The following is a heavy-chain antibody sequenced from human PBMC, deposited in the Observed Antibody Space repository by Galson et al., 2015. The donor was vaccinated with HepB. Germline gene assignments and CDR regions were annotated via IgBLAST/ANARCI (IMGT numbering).Heavy chain of an antibody. CDR3: AREGGDFPELDY. J-gene: IGHJ4*02. CDR1: GGTFGSYA. V-gene: IGHV1-69*13. Sequence: SVRVSCKASGGTFGSYAISWVRQAPGQGLEWMGGIIPIFGAANYAQKFQGRVTITADESTSTAYMELSSLRSEDTAVYYCAREGGDFPELDYWGQGTLVTVSS. D-gene: IGHD4-17*01. CDR2: IIPIFGAA.